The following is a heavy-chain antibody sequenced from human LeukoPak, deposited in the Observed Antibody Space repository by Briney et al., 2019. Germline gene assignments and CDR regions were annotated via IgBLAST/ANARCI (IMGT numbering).Heavy chain of an antibody. J-gene: IGHJ6*02. D-gene: IGHD2-8*02. CDR1: VFTFCSNG. CDR2: IWYDGTYK. Sequence: GGSLRLSCVAPVFTFCSNGMHRVRDTLGEGLGRVALIWYDGTYKYYADSVKGRFTISRDNSKNMLYLQMNSLRGEDTAMYYCARDVRIVAPGGGYYYYGMDVWGQGTTVTVSS. CDR3: ARDVRIVAPGGGYYYYGMDV. V-gene: IGHV3-33*01.